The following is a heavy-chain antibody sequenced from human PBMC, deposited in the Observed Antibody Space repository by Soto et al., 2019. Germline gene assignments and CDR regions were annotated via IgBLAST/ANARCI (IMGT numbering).Heavy chain of an antibody. CDR3: ARRPPPALLALHSGSYLEPYKPNFSGPFDP. CDR2: IYYSGST. Sequence: PSETLSLTCTVSGGSISSSSYYWGWIRQPPGKGLEWIGSIYYSGSTYYNPSLKSRVTISVDTSKNQFSLKLSSVTAADTAVYYCARRPPPALLALHSGSYLEPYKPNFSGPFDPWGQGTLVTVSS. CDR1: GGSISSSSYY. D-gene: IGHD3-10*01. J-gene: IGHJ5*02. V-gene: IGHV4-39*01.